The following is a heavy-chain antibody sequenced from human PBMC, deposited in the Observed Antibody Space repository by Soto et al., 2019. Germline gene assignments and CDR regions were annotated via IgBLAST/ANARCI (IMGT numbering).Heavy chain of an antibody. J-gene: IGHJ4*02. Sequence: QRLSCAASGFTFTRYSMNWVRQAPGKGLEWVSYISSTTNYIYYGDSMKGRFTISRDNAKNSLYLEMNSLRAEDTAVYYCARESEDLTSNFDYWGQGTLVTVSS. CDR2: ISSTTNYI. V-gene: IGHV3-21*06. CDR1: GFTFTRYS. CDR3: ARESEDLTSNFDY.